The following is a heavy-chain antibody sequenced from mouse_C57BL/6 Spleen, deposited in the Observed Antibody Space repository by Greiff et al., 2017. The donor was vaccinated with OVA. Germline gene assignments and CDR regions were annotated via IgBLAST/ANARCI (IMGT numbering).Heavy chain of an antibody. CDR1: GYTFTSYW. CDR2: IHPNSGST. Sequence: QVQLQQPGAELVKPGASVKLSCKASGYTFTSYWMHWVKQRPGQGLEWIGMIHPNSGSTNYNEKFKSKATLTVDKSSSTAYMQLSSLTSEDSAVYYCARGATVAYYFDYWGQGTTLTVSS. V-gene: IGHV1-64*01. D-gene: IGHD1-1*01. CDR3: ARGATVAYYFDY. J-gene: IGHJ2*01.